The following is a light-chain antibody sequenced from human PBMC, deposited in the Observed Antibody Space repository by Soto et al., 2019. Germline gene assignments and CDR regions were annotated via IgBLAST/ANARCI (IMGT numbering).Light chain of an antibody. CDR3: QQYVNALT. J-gene: IGKJ4*01. CDR2: DAS. CDR1: QDISNY. Sequence: DIQMTQSPSSLSASVGDRVTITCQASQDISNYLNWYQQKPGKAPKLLIYDASNLETGVPSRFSGSGSGTDFTLTISSLQPEDIATYYCQQYVNALTFGGGTKVEIK. V-gene: IGKV1-33*01.